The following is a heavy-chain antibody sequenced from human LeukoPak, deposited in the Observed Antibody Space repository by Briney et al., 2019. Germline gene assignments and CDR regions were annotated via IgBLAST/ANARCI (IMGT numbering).Heavy chain of an antibody. J-gene: IGHJ6*02. Sequence: ASVKVSCKASGYTFTGYYMHWVRQAPGQGLEWMGWINPKSGGTNYAQKFQGRVTMTRDTSISTAYMELSRLRSDDTAVYYCARDPGTSYYYYGMDVWGQGTTVTVSS. CDR2: INPKSGGT. V-gene: IGHV1-2*02. D-gene: IGHD6-13*01. CDR3: ARDPGTSYYYYGMDV. CDR1: GYTFTGYY.